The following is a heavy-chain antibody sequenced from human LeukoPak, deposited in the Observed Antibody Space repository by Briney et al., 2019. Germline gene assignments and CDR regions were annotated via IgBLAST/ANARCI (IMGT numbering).Heavy chain of an antibody. V-gene: IGHV3-48*04. CDR2: ISSTLRTI. Sequence: GALRLSCAASGFAFTSYSMNWVRQAPGKGLEWVSYISSTLRTIYYVDSVKGRFTISRDNAENSLFLQMNSLRAEDSAVYYCARVGDFWNDSNPLYLYMDVWGKGTTVTVSS. D-gene: IGHD3-3*01. J-gene: IGHJ6*03. CDR1: GFAFTSYS. CDR3: ARVGDFWNDSNPLYLYMDV.